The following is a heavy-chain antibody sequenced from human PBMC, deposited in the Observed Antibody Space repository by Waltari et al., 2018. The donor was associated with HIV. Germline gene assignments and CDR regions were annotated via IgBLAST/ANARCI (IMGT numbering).Heavy chain of an antibody. J-gene: IGHJ3*02. D-gene: IGHD4-17*01. V-gene: IGHV1-8*01. CDR2: MKPNRGNT. CDR3: ARGVSFTTVTTERIGAFDI. CDR1: GYTFTSYD. Sequence: QVQLVQSGAEVKKPGASVKVSCKASGYTFTSYDINWVRQATGQGLEWMGWMKPNRGNTGYAQKFQGRVTMTRNTSISTAYMELSSLRSEETAVYYCARGVSFTTVTTERIGAFDIWGQGTMVTVSS.